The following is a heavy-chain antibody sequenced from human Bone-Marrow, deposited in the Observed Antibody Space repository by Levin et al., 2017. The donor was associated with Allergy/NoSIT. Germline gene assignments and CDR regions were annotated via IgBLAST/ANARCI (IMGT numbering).Heavy chain of an antibody. V-gene: IGHV4-31*03. D-gene: IGHD1/OR15-1a*01. CDR3: SRDRTGSFHFDH. CDR2: ISDSGTP. CDR1: GDSFTSGGFY. Sequence: LRLSCTVSGDSFTSGGFYWGWLRQHPGTGLEWVGYISDSGTPYYNPSLKSRLTISIDTSKKQFSLELTSVTAADTAVYYCSRDRTGSFHFDHWGQGTLVTVSS. J-gene: IGHJ4*02.